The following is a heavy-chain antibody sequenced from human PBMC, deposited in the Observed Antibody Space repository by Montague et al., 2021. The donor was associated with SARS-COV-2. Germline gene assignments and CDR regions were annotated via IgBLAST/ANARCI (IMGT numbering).Heavy chain of an antibody. CDR2: IYYSGST. CDR1: GGSISSGGYY. J-gene: IGHJ6*02. CDR3: ARAAPWSFRDILTGYYYYYGMDV. Sequence: LSLTCTVSGGSISSGGYYWSWIRQHPGKGLEWIGYIYYSGSTYYNPSLKSRVTISVDTSKNQFSLKLSSVTAADTAVYYCARAAPWSFRDILTGYYYYYGMDVWGQGTTVTVSS. D-gene: IGHD3-9*01. V-gene: IGHV4-31*03.